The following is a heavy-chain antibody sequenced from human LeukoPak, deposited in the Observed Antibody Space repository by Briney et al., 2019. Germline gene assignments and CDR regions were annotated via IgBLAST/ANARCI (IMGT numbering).Heavy chain of an antibody. V-gene: IGHV4-34*01. D-gene: IGHD3-9*01. CDR3: ARDDTAPRPGRYFDL. CDR2: INHSGST. J-gene: IGHJ2*01. CDR1: GGSFSGYY. Sequence: SETLSLTCAVYGGSFSGYYWSWIRQPPGKGLEWIGEINHSGSTNYNPSLKSRVTISVDTSKNQFSLKLSSVTAADTAVYYCARDDTAPRPGRYFDLWGRGTLVTVSS.